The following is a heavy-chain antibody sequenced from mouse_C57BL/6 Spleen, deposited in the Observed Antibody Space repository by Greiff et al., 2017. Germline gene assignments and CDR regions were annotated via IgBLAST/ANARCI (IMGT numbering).Heavy chain of an antibody. CDR2: IHPNSGST. D-gene: IGHD1-1*02. CDR3: SREGSYSYFDY. J-gene: IGHJ2*01. V-gene: IGHV1-64*01. Sequence: QVQLQQPGAELVKPGASVKLSCKASGYTFTSYWMHWVKQRPGQGLEWIGMIHPNSGSTNYNEKFKSKATLTVDKSSSTAYMQLSSLTSEDSAVYCFSREGSYSYFDYWGQGTTLTVSS. CDR1: GYTFTSYW.